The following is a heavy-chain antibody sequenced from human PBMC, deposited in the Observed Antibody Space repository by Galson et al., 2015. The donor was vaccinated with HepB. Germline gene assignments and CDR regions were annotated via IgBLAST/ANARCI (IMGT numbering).Heavy chain of an antibody. CDR3: AHRRRYYLDTFGYYYFDY. J-gene: IGHJ4*02. CDR2: IYWDDDK. Sequence: PALVKPTQTLTLTCTFSGFSLSTSGVGVGWIRQPPGKALEWLALIYWDDDKRYSPSLKSRLTIIKDTSKNQVVLIMTNVNPVDTATYYCAHRRRYYLDTFGYYYFDYWGQGTLVTVSS. D-gene: IGHD3-9*01. CDR1: GFSLSTSGVG. V-gene: IGHV2-5*02.